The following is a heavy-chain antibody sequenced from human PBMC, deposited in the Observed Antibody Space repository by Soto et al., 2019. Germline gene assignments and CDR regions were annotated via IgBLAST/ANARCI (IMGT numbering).Heavy chain of an antibody. Sequence: PGGSLRLSCAASGFTFSSYAMSWVRQAPGKGLEWVSAISGSGGSTYYADSVKGRFTISRDNSKNTLYLQMNSLRAEDTAVYYCAKGRSSWKAYYYYGMDVWGQGTTVTVSS. D-gene: IGHD6-13*01. V-gene: IGHV3-23*01. CDR1: GFTFSSYA. CDR2: ISGSGGST. CDR3: AKGRSSWKAYYYYGMDV. J-gene: IGHJ6*02.